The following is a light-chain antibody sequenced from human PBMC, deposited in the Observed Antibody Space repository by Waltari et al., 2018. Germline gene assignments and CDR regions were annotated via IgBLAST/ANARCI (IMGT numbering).Light chain of an antibody. CDR1: QNVLYSSNTKNY. V-gene: IGKV4-1*01. CDR2: WTS. Sequence: DIVMTQSPGSLAVSLGERATIHCTSRQNVLYSSNTKNYIAWYQQKSGQPPKLLIYWTSTRESGVPDRFSGSGSGTDFALTISSLQAEDVAVYYCQQYYTTPWTFGQGTKVEIK. CDR3: QQYYTTPWT. J-gene: IGKJ1*01.